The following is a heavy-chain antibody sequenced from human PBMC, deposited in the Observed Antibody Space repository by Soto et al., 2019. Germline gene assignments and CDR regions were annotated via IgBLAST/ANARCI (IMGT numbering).Heavy chain of an antibody. J-gene: IGHJ5*02. V-gene: IGHV4-59*08. CDR3: ARHRLKGSSGWGWFDP. Sequence: QVQLQESGPGLVKPSETLSLTCTVSGGSISSYYWSWIRQPPGKGLEWIGYIYYSGSTNYNPSLKSRVTISVDTSKNQFSLKLSSVTAADTAVYYCARHRLKGSSGWGWFDPWGQGTLVTVSS. CDR1: GGSISSYY. D-gene: IGHD6-19*01. CDR2: IYYSGST.